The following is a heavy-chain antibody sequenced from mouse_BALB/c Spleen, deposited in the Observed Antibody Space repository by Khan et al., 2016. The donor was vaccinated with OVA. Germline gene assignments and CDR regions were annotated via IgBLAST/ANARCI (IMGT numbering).Heavy chain of an antibody. D-gene: IGHD1-1*01. V-gene: IGHV1-7*01. CDR2: INPSTGYT. J-gene: IGHJ3*01. CDR1: GYTFTSYW. Sequence: QVQLKQSGAELAKPGASVKMSCKASGYTFTSYWMHWVKQRPGQGLEWIGYINPSTGYTEYNQKFKDKATLTADKSSSTAYMQLSSLTSEDSAVYYCANHGSSSAWLTYWGQGILVTVSA. CDR3: ANHGSSSAWLTY.